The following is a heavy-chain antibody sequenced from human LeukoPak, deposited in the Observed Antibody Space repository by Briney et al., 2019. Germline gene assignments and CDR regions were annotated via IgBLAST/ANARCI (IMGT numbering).Heavy chain of an antibody. V-gene: IGHV5-51*01. Sequence: GESLKISCKGSGYSFTSYWIGCVRQMPGKGLEWMGITYPGDSDTRYSPSFQGQVTISADKSISTAYLQWSSLKASDTAMYYCARQAGYCSGGSCYFVDPWGQGTLVTVSS. CDR1: GYSFTSYW. D-gene: IGHD2-15*01. J-gene: IGHJ5*02. CDR3: ARQAGYCSGGSCYFVDP. CDR2: TYPGDSDT.